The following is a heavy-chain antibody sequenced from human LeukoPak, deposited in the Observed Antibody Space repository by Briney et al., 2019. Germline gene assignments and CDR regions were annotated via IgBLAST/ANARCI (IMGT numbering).Heavy chain of an antibody. V-gene: IGHV3-30-3*01. J-gene: IGHJ6*02. D-gene: IGHD1-26*01. CDR3: ARDLRLWEAFYYYYGMDV. CDR2: ISYDGSNK. CDR1: GFTFSSYA. Sequence: PGGSLRLSCAASGFTFSSYAMHWVRQAPGKGLEWVAVISYDGSNKYYADSVKGRFTISRDNSKNTLYLQMNSLRAEDTAVYYCARDLRLWEAFYYYYGMDVWGQGTTVTVSS.